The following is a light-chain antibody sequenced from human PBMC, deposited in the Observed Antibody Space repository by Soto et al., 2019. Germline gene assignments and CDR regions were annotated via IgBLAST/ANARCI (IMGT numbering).Light chain of an antibody. CDR3: TSSAGNNYLV. Sequence: QSALTQPPSASGSPGQSVTISCTGASSDVGAYNYVSWYQQHPGKAPKLMIFAVSKRASGVPDRFPDSKSGNPASLTVSGLQAEDEADYYCTSSAGNNYLVFGGGTKLTVL. V-gene: IGLV2-8*01. CDR1: SSDVGAYNY. CDR2: AVS. J-gene: IGLJ2*01.